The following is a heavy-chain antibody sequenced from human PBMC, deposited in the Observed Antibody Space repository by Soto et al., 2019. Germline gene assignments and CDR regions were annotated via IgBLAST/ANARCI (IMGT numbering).Heavy chain of an antibody. V-gene: IGHV3-33*01. CDR1: GFTFSSYG. CDR2: IWYDGSNK. CDR3: ARDRMIVASMDV. D-gene: IGHD3-22*01. J-gene: IGHJ6*02. Sequence: GGSLRLSCAASGFTFSSYGMHWVRQAPGKGLEWVAVIWYDGSNKYYADSVKGRFIISRDNSKNTLYLQMNSLRAEDTAVYYCARDRMIVASMDVWGQGTKVTVSS.